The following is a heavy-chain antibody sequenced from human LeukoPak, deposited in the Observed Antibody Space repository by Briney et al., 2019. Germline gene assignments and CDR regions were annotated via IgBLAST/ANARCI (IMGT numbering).Heavy chain of an antibody. V-gene: IGHV3-53*01. D-gene: IGHD2-21*02. CDR2: IYSGGST. CDR3: ARVSPEVTLDY. CDR1: GFTVSSNY. J-gene: IGHJ4*02. Sequence: GGSLRLSCAASGFTVSSNYMSWVRQAPGKGLEWVSVIYSGGSTYYTDSVKGRFTISRDNSKNTLYLQMNSLRAEDTAVYYCARVSPEVTLDYWGQGTLVTVSS.